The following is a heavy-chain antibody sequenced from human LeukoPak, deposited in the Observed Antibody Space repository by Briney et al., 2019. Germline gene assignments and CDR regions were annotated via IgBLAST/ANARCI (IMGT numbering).Heavy chain of an antibody. CDR1: GFTFSSHA. CDR2: ISNHGNNI. CDR3: AKMGAPIDY. D-gene: IGHD1-26*01. Sequence: GGSLRLSCAASGFTFSSHAMHWVRQAPGKGLEWVAVISNHGNNIDYVDSVKGRFTISRDNSKNTLFLQMNSLRPDDTAVYYYAKMGAPIDYWGQGTLVTVSS. J-gene: IGHJ4*02. V-gene: IGHV3-30*18.